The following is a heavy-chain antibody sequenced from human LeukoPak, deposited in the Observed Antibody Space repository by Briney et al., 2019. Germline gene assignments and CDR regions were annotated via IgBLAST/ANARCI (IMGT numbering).Heavy chain of an antibody. Sequence: SETLSLTCTVSGGSISSYYWSWIRQPPGKGLEWIGYIYYSGSTNYNPSLKSRVTISVDTSKNQFSLKLSSVTAADTAVYYCARDYYDFWSGYVYYFDYWGQGTLVTVSS. CDR2: IYYSGST. V-gene: IGHV4-59*12. CDR1: GGSISSYY. D-gene: IGHD3-3*01. J-gene: IGHJ4*02. CDR3: ARDYYDFWSGYVYYFDY.